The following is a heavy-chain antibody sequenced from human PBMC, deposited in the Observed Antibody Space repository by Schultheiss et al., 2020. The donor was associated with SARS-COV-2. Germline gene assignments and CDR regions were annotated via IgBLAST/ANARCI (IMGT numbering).Heavy chain of an antibody. V-gene: IGHV3-7*03. D-gene: IGHD1-26*01. CDR3: AKDRYSGSYGAFDI. CDR2: IKQDGSEK. CDR1: GFSLSNYG. J-gene: IGHJ3*02. Sequence: GGSLRLSCAASGFSLSNYGMHWVRQAPGKGLEWVANIKQDGSEKYYVDSVKGRFTISRDNAKNSLYLQMNSLRAEDTALYYCAKDRYSGSYGAFDIWGQGTTVTVSS.